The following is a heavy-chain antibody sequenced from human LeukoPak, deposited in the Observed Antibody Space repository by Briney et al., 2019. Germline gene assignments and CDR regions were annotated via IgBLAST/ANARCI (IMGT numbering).Heavy chain of an antibody. CDR3: ARAKRGAYNWFDP. D-gene: IGHD3-10*01. Sequence: SETLSLTCTVSGGSISSSSYYWGWIRQPPGKGLEWIGSIYYSGSTYYNPSLKSRVTISLDTSKNQFSLKLSSVTAADTAVYYCARAKRGAYNWFDPWGQGTLVTVSS. J-gene: IGHJ5*02. CDR1: GGSISSSSYY. V-gene: IGHV4-39*07. CDR2: IYYSGST.